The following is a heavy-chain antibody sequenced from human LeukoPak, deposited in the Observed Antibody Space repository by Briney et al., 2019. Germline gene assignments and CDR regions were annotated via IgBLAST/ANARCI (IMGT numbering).Heavy chain of an antibody. CDR3: TRVADTAMSPPDY. V-gene: IGHV4-34*01. J-gene: IGHJ4*02. CDR1: GGSISGNY. Sequence: PSETLSLTCAVYGGSISGNYWSWIRQPPGKGLEWIGEINHSGSTNYNPSLKSRVTISVDTSKNQFSLKLSSVTAADTAVYYCTRVADTAMSPPDYWGQGTLVTVSS. D-gene: IGHD5-18*01. CDR2: INHSGST.